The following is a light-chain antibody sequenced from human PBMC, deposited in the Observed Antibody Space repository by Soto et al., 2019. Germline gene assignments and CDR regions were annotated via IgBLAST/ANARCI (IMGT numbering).Light chain of an antibody. J-gene: IGKJ5*01. Sequence: EIVLTQSPATLSLSPGERATLSCRASQSVSSYLAWYQQKPGQAPSLLIYDASNRATGIPARFSGSGSGTDFTLTISSLEPEDFAVYYCQQRRNWPPLTFGQGTRLEIK. V-gene: IGKV3-11*01. CDR2: DAS. CDR3: QQRRNWPPLT. CDR1: QSVSSY.